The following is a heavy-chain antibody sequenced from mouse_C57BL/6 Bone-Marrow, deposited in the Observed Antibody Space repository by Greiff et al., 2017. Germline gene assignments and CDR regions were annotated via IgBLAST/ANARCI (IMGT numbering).Heavy chain of an antibody. V-gene: IGHV1-81*01. CDR3: ARLGWAYFDY. Sequence: QVQLQQSGAELARPGASVKLSCKASGYTFTSYGISWVKQRPGQGLEWIGEISPSSGNTYYNEKFKGKATLTADKSSSTASMQLRSLTSEDSAVYFCARLGWAYFDYWGQGTTLTVSS. CDR1: GYTFTSYG. J-gene: IGHJ2*01. CDR2: ISPSSGNT. D-gene: IGHD1-1*02.